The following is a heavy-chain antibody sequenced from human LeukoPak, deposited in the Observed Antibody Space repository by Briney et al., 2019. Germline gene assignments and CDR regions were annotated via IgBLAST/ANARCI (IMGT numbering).Heavy chain of an antibody. Sequence: GGSLRLSCAASGFTVSSNYMSWVRQAPGKGLEWVSVLYSDGNTKYADSVQGRFTISRDNSKNALYLEMNSLSPDDTAVYYCARGVEPLAANTLAYWGQGTLVTVSS. V-gene: IGHV3-53*01. CDR2: LYSDGNT. CDR3: ARGVEPLAANTLAY. CDR1: GFTVSSNY. J-gene: IGHJ4*02. D-gene: IGHD1-14*01.